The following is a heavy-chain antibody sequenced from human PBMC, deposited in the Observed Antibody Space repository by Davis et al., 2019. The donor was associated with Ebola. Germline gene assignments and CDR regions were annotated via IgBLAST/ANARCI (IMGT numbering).Heavy chain of an antibody. CDR3: AKVRSSGWFYSYGLDV. V-gene: IGHV4-61*08. J-gene: IGHJ6*04. CDR2: IYYSGST. Sequence: MPSETLSLTCTVSGGSVSSGGYYWNWIRQPPGKGLEWIGYIYYSGSTDYSPSLRGRAIISLDMSKNQFSLKLSSVTAADTAVYYCAKVRSSGWFYSYGLDVWGKGTTVTVSS. CDR1: GGSVSSGGYY. D-gene: IGHD6-19*01.